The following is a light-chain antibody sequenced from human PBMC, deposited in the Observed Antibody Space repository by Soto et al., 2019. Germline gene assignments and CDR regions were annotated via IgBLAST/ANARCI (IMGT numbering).Light chain of an antibody. CDR3: QQYGTSRWT. V-gene: IGKV3-20*01. Sequence: IVLTHSPSTLSLSPWERATLSCRSSQSVSNNYLAWYQQKPGQAPRLLIYTTSIRATGIPDRFSGSGSGTDFTLTISRLEPEDFAVYYCQQYGTSRWTFGQGTKVDIK. CDR2: TTS. CDR1: QSVSNNY. J-gene: IGKJ1*01.